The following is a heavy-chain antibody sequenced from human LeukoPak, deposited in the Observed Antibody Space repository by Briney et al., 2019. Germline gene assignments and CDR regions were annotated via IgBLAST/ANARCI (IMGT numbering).Heavy chain of an antibody. CDR1: GGTFSSYA. CDR3: ARGARSRVTTEFYFDY. Sequence: SVKVSCKASGGTFSSYAISWVRQAPGQGLEWMGGIIPIFGTANYAQKFQGRVTITADESTSTAYMELNSLRSEDTAVYYCARGARSRVTTEFYFDYWGQGTLVTVSS. D-gene: IGHD4-17*01. J-gene: IGHJ4*02. CDR2: IIPIFGTA. V-gene: IGHV1-69*01.